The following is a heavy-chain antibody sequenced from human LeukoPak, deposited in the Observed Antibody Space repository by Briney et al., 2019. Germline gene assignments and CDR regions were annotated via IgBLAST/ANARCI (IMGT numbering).Heavy chain of an antibody. CDR2: IYSGGST. CDR3: AREPIVGATIGYYYGMDV. Sequence: PGGSLRLSCAASGFTFSSYAMTWFRQAPRKGLEWVSVIYSGGSTYYADSVKGRFTISRDNSKNTLYLQMDSLRAEDTAVYYCAREPIVGATIGYYYGMDVWGQGTTVTVSS. CDR1: GFTFSSYA. J-gene: IGHJ6*02. D-gene: IGHD1-26*01. V-gene: IGHV3-66*01.